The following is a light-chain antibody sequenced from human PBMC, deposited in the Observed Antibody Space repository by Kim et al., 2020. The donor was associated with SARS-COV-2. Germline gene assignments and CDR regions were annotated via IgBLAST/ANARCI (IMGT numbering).Light chain of an antibody. CDR2: EAS. J-gene: IGKJ2*01. Sequence: LSLSPGERATLSCRASQSVNSSLAWYQQKPGQAPRLLIYEASNRATGIPARFSGSGSGTDFTLTISSLEPEDFAVYYCQQRSNWYTFGQGTKLEIK. CDR3: QQRSNWYT. CDR1: QSVNSS. V-gene: IGKV3-11*01.